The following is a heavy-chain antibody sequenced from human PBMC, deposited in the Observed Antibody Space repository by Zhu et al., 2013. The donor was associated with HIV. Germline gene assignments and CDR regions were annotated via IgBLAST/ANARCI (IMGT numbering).Heavy chain of an antibody. CDR3: ARNGQEYPRREARLDGMDV. J-gene: IGHJ6*02. V-gene: IGHV1-69*06. Sequence: QVQLVQSGAEVKKPGPREVSARLLEHFSSYAISWVRQAPGQGLEWMGGIIPIFGTANYAQKFQGRVTITADKSTSTAYMELSSLRSEDTAVYYCARNGQEYPRREARLDGMDVWGQGTTVTVSS. CDR1: EHFSSYA. CDR2: IIPIFGTA. D-gene: IGHD2-2*01.